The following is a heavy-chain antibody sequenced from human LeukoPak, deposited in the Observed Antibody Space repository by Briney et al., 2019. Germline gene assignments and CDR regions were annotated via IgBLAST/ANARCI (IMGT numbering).Heavy chain of an antibody. J-gene: IGHJ5*02. CDR3: SRNPEREYWFDP. CDR1: GFTFSSYW. Sequence: PGGSLRLSCAASGFTFSSYWMSWVRQPPGKGLEWVAFISYDGSIKFYADSLKGRFTISRDNSKKTLYLQINSLRAEDTAVYFCSRNPEREYWFDPWGQGTLVTVSS. CDR2: ISYDGSIK. V-gene: IGHV3-30-3*01.